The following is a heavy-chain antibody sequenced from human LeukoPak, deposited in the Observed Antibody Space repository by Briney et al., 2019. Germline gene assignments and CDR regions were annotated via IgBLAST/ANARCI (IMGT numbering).Heavy chain of an antibody. CDR1: GYTFTSYY. CDR3: ASATPLYIPFGDLWGGFDY. D-gene: IGHD2-21*01. Sequence: ASVKVSCKASGYTFTSYYMHWVRQAPGQGLEWMGIINPSGGSTSYAQEFQGRVTMTRDTSTSTVYMELSSLRSEDTAVYYCASATPLYIPFGDLWGGFDYWGQGTLVTVSS. J-gene: IGHJ4*02. V-gene: IGHV1-46*03. CDR2: INPSGGST.